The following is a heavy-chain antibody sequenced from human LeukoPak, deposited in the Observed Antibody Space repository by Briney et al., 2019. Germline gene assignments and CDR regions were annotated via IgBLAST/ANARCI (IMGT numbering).Heavy chain of an antibody. CDR3: AKDKSVSADYYFDY. V-gene: IGHV3-30*04. J-gene: IGHJ4*02. D-gene: IGHD5/OR15-5a*01. CDR1: GFTFSGYA. Sequence: GGSLRLPCAASGFTFSGYAMHWVRQAPGKGLEWLTVISTDGNDKHYADSVKGRFTVSRDNSKNTLFLQMNNLRTEDTAVYYCAKDKSVSADYYFDYWGQGTLVTVSS. CDR2: ISTDGNDK.